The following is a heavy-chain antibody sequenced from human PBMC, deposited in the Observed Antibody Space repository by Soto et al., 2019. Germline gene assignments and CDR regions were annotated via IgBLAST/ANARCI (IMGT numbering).Heavy chain of an antibody. Sequence: QVQLVESGGGVVQPGRPLRLSCAASGFTFSNYAMHWVRQAPGKALECVAGIPYNGGNRFYRDYVKGRFTISRDNSKKPVHLQIGSLRYEDAAVYYCARGDREDTAVVIGVRPGEYGVDVWGQGTTVTVSS. CDR2: IPYNGGNR. V-gene: IGHV3-30*04. CDR3: ARGDREDTAVVIGVRPGEYGVDV. D-gene: IGHD2-15*01. J-gene: IGHJ6*02. CDR1: GFTFSNYA.